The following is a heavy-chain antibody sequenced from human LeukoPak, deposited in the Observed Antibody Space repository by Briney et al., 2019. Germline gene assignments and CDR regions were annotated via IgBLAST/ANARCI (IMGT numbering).Heavy chain of an antibody. J-gene: IGHJ4*02. Sequence: GGSLRLSCAASGFTFSTYSMNWVRQAPGKGLEWVSYISSSSFTIYYADSVKGRFTISRDNSKNTLYLQMSSLRLEDTAVYYCARANYYDSSGPGWYWGQGTLVTVSS. CDR1: GFTFSTYS. CDR2: ISSSSFTI. V-gene: IGHV3-48*01. CDR3: ARANYYDSSGPGWY. D-gene: IGHD3-22*01.